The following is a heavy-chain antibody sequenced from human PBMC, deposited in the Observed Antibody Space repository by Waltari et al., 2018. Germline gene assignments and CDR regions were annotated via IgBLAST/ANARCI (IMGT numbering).Heavy chain of an antibody. J-gene: IGHJ6*03. CDR1: GYTFTSYD. CDR3: ARGRSGRAAAGRTNYYYYMDV. D-gene: IGHD6-13*01. Sequence: QVQLVQSGAEVKKPGASVKVSCKASGYTFTSYDINWVRQATGKGLEWMGWMNPNSGNTGYAQRFQGRVTVTRNISISTAYMELSSLRSEDTAVYYCARGRSGRAAAGRTNYYYYMDVWGKGTTVIVSS. V-gene: IGHV1-8*01. CDR2: MNPNSGNT.